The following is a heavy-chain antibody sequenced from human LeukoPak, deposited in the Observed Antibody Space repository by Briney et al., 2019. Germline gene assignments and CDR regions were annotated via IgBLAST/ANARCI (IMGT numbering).Heavy chain of an antibody. CDR3: VRESEYYFDHSASFDY. CDR1: GFTFTAYL. CDR2: MSSDGNAM. Sequence: QSGGSLRLSCAASGFTFTAYLIHWVRQAPGKGLEWVAVMSSDGNAMFYADSVKGRFTISRDNSKNTLYLQMNSLRAEDTAVYYCVRESEYYFDHSASFDYWGQGTLVTVSS. D-gene: IGHD3-22*01. J-gene: IGHJ4*02. V-gene: IGHV3-30-3*01.